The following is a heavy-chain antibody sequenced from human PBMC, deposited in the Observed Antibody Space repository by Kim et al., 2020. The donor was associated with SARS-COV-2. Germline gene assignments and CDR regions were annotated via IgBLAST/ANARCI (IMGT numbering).Heavy chain of an antibody. CDR3: AKEAYYDADGYRVYNWFDP. CDR2: ITWNGGKI. Sequence: GGSLRLSCTASGFTFDDYALHWVRQRPGKGLEWVSTITWNGGKIAYADSVKGRFTISRDNAKNSLYLQMTSLGPEDTAFYYCAKEAYYDADGYRVYNWFDPWGQGALVTVSS. CDR1: GFTFDDYA. D-gene: IGHD3-22*01. V-gene: IGHV3-9*01. J-gene: IGHJ5*02.